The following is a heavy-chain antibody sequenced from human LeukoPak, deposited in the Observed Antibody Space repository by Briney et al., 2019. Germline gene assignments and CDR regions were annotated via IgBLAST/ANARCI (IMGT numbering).Heavy chain of an antibody. Sequence: PGGSLRLSCAASGFTLSSYGMHWVRQAPGKGLEWVAVISYDGSNKYDADSVKGRFTISRDNSKNTLYLQMNKLRVEDAAVYYCAKSSLRGHSLWYFDLWGRGTPVTVSS. CDR1: GFTLSSYG. D-gene: IGHD3-10*01. CDR2: ISYDGSNK. CDR3: AKSSLRGHSLWYFDL. V-gene: IGHV3-30*18. J-gene: IGHJ2*01.